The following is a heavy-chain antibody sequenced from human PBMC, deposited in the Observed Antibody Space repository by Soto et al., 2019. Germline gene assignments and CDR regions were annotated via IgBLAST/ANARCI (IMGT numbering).Heavy chain of an antibody. CDR1: GFDFGNSG. J-gene: IGHJ4*02. D-gene: IGHD2-8*02. CDR2: ISFDGDK. V-gene: IGHV3-30*03. CDR3: ARDYARGWCQF. Sequence: QVKLVESGGGVVQPGTSLRLSCTASGFDFGNSGIQWVRQTPGKGLEWVALISFDGDKYYVDSVKGRFTISRDNPTNTVYLQMNRLRPEDTGVYYCARDYARGWCQFWGQGTLVTVSS.